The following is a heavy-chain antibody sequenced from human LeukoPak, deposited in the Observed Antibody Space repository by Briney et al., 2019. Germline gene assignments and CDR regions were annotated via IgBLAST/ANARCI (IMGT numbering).Heavy chain of an antibody. Sequence: GGSLRLSCAASGFSFSSYALSWVRQAPGRGLEWVSAISDSGGRTYYADFVKGRFTISRDNSKNALYLQMNSLRAEDTAVYYCAKDSVGVAGPDYWGQGTLVTVSS. CDR2: ISDSGGRT. CDR3: AKDSVGVAGPDY. D-gene: IGHD6-19*01. J-gene: IGHJ4*02. CDR1: GFSFSSYA. V-gene: IGHV3-23*01.